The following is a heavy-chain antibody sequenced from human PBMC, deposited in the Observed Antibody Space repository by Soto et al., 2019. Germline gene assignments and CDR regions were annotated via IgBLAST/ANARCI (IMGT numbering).Heavy chain of an antibody. CDR3: AKGRQDSSGYYDY. CDR2: ISGSGGST. Sequence: GGSLRLSCAASGFTFSSYAMSWVRQAPGKGLEWVSAISGSGGSTYYADYVKGRFTISRDNSKNTLYLQMNSLRAEDTAVFYCAKGRQDSSGYYDYWGQGTLVTVSS. D-gene: IGHD3-22*01. CDR1: GFTFSSYA. V-gene: IGHV3-23*01. J-gene: IGHJ4*02.